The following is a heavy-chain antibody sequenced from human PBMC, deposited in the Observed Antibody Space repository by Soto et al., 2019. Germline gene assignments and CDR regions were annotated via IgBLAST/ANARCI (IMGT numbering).Heavy chain of an antibody. CDR1: GFTFSDSW. V-gene: IGHV3-7*01. Sequence: ESGGGLVQPGGSLRLSCTASGFTFSDSWMTWVRQAPGKGLEWVARIKPDESEKKYADSVKGRFSISRDNAKNSMYLQMDSLRGEDTAVYYCAKAKNDYNWDNRPPFDYWGQGTLVTVSS. CDR2: IKPDESEK. CDR3: AKAKNDYNWDNRPPFDY. D-gene: IGHD1-20*01. J-gene: IGHJ4*02.